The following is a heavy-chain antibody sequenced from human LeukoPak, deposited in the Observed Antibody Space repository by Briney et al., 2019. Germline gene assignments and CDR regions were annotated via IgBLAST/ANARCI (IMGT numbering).Heavy chain of an antibody. CDR1: GFTFEDSG. D-gene: IGHD3-10*01. CDR2: ITWNSRNI. J-gene: IGHJ6*02. V-gene: IGHV3-9*01. CDR3: AKRSGGRSAATNSDYYYAMDV. Sequence: PGGSLRLSCAASGFTFEDSGMHWVRQAPGKGLEWVSGITWNSRNIGYADSVKGRFTISRDNAKNFLYLQMNGLKAEDTALYYCAKRSGGRSAATNSDYYYAMDVWGQATTATVSS.